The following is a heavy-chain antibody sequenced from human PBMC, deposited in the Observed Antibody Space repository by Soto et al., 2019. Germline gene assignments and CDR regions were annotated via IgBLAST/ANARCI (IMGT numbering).Heavy chain of an antibody. V-gene: IGHV3-48*02. D-gene: IGHD6-13*01. CDR2: ISSSGGAI. CDR1: GFIFSDYT. CDR3: ARDHGGSTWFVGVYYFFGMDV. Sequence: EVQLVESGGDLVQPGGSLRLSCAASGFIFSDYTMTWVRQAPGRGLEFVSHISSSGGAIFYAESVKGRFTVSRDNAKNSLYLPMNSMRDEHTAVYFCARDHGGSTWFVGVYYFFGMDVWGQGTAVTVSS. J-gene: IGHJ6*02.